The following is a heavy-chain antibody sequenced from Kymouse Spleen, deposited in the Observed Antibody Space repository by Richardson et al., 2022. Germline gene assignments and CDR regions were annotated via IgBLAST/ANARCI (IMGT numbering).Heavy chain of an antibody. V-gene: IGHV3-33*01. CDR1: GFTFSSYG. J-gene: IGHJ6*02. Sequence: QVQLVESGGGVVQPGRSLRLSCAASGFTFSSYGMHWVRQAPGKGLEWVAVIWYDGSNKYYADSVKGRFTISRDNSKNTLYLQMNSLRAEDTAVYYCARDLYYYGSGSYYKGIYYYYYGMDVWGQGTTVTVSS. CDR3: ARDLYYYGSGSYYKGIYYYYYGMDV. CDR2: IWYDGSNK. D-gene: IGHD3-10*01.